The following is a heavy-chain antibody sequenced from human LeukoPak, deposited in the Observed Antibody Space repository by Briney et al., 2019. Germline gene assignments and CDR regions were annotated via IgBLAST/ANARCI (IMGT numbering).Heavy chain of an antibody. J-gene: IGHJ3*02. CDR1: GFTFSTYG. Sequence: GGSLRLSCAASGFTFSTYGMSWVRQAPGKGLQWVSVISGSGGSTYYADSVQGRFTISRDNSMNTLYLQMNCLRAEDTALYYCAKVLYGAHVAFDIWGQGTMVTVPS. CDR2: ISGSGGST. V-gene: IGHV3-23*01. D-gene: IGHD2/OR15-2a*01. CDR3: AKVLYGAHVAFDI.